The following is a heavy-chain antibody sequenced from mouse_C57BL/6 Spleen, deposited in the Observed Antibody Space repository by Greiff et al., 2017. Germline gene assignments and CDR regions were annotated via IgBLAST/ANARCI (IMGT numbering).Heavy chain of an antibody. D-gene: IGHD4-1*01. CDR3: ARDWELGRAY. CDR2: IHPNSGST. V-gene: IGHV1-64*01. J-gene: IGHJ3*01. CDR1: GYTFTSYW. Sequence: VQLQQPGAELVKPGASVKLSCKASGYTFTSYWMNWVKQRPGQGLEWIGMIHPNSGSTNYNEKFKGKATLTVDKSSSTAYMQLSSLTSEDSAVYYCARDWELGRAYWGQGTLVTVSA.